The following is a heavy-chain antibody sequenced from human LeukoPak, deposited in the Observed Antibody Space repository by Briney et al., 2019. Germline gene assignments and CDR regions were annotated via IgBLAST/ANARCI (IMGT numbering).Heavy chain of an antibody. Sequence: GGSLRLSCPASGFTFSNYAMTWVRQAPGKGLEWVSAISGSGTSTYYADSVKGRFTISRDNSKNTLYLQMNSLRAEDTAVYYCAKRGGNSSYYFDYWGQGTLVTVSS. CDR2: ISGSGTST. D-gene: IGHD4-23*01. V-gene: IGHV3-23*01. J-gene: IGHJ4*02. CDR3: AKRGGNSSYYFDY. CDR1: GFTFSNYA.